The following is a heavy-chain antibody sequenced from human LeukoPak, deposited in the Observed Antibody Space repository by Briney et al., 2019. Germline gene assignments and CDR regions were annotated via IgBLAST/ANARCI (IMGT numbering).Heavy chain of an antibody. V-gene: IGHV3-48*03. D-gene: IGHD2-15*01. Sequence: GWSLTLSCPASGFTFSSYEMKWVRQAPGKGLEWVSYISSSGSTIYYADSVKDRFTISRDNAKNSVYLQMNSLRAEDTAVYYCARELDIVVVVAATPAGAFDIWGQGTMVTISS. CDR1: GFTFSSYE. CDR2: ISSSGSTI. CDR3: ARELDIVVVVAATPAGAFDI. J-gene: IGHJ3*02.